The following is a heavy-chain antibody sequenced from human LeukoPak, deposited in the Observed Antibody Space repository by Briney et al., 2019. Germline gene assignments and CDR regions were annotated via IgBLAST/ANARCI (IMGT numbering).Heavy chain of an antibody. D-gene: IGHD2-15*01. CDR1: GYTFTGYY. J-gene: IGHJ4*02. CDR3: ARSVIVVVVAAVDY. Sequence: GASVKVSCKASGYTFTGYYTHWVRQAPGQGLEWMGWINPNSGGTNYAQKFQGRVTMTRDTSISTAYMELSRLRSDDTAVYYCARSVIVVVVAAVDYWGQGTLVTVSS. CDR2: INPNSGGT. V-gene: IGHV1-2*02.